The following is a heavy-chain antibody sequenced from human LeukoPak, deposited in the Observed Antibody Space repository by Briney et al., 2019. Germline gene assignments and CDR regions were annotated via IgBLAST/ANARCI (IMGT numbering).Heavy chain of an antibody. D-gene: IGHD3-3*01. J-gene: IGHJ4*02. V-gene: IGHV4-59*01. CDR2: IYYSGST. CDR3: ARGVASDFWSGYTFDY. Sequence: SETLSLTCTVSVGSISSYYWSWIRQPPWKGREWIGYIYYSGSTNYNPSLKSRVTISVDTSKNQFSLKLSSVTAADTAVYYCARGVASDFWSGYTFDYWGQGTLVTVSS. CDR1: VGSISSYY.